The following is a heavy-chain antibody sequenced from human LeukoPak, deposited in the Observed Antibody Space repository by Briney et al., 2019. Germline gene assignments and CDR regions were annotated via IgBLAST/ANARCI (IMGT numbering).Heavy chain of an antibody. V-gene: IGHV4-39*02. Sequence: SETLSLTCAVSGGSIDSSSYYWGWIRQPPGKGLEWIGSIFRTGSAYYSASLKSRVSISVDTSKNHIALKLSSVTAADTAVYYCARDWPGISLHFDLWGRGTLITVSS. J-gene: IGHJ2*01. CDR1: GGSIDSSSYY. CDR2: IFRTGSA. D-gene: IGHD2-15*01. CDR3: ARDWPGISLHFDL.